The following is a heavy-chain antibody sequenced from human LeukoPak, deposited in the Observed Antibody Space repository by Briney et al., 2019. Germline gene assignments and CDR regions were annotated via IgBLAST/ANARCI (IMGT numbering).Heavy chain of an antibody. D-gene: IGHD6-19*01. CDR2: IKQDGSEK. V-gene: IGHV3-7*01. CDR1: GFTFSSYW. CDR3: AKDVAVAVNYFDY. J-gene: IGHJ4*02. Sequence: GGSLRLSCAASGFTFSSYWMSWVRQAPGKGLEWVANIKQDGSEKHYVDSVKGRFTISRGNSKNTLYLQMDSLRAEDTAVYYCAKDVAVAVNYFDYWGQGTLVTVSS.